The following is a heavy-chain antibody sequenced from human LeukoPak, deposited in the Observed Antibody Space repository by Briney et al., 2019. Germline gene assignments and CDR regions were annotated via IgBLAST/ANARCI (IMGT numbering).Heavy chain of an antibody. CDR2: ISSSSSYI. Sequence: PGGSLRLSCAASGFTFSSYSMNWVRQAPGKGLEWVSSISSSSSYIYYADSVKGRFPISRDNAKNSLYLQMNSLRAEDTAVYYCARVCSGGSCYSALDYWGQGTLVTVSS. D-gene: IGHD2-15*01. V-gene: IGHV3-21*01. CDR3: ARVCSGGSCYSALDY. CDR1: GFTFSSYS. J-gene: IGHJ4*02.